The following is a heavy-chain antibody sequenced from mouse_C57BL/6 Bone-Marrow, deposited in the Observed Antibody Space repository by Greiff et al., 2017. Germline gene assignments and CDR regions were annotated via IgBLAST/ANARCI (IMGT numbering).Heavy chain of an antibody. CDR3: ARGLWLLGYWYFDV. J-gene: IGHJ1*03. Sequence: EVHLVESGGGLVKPGGSLKLSCAASGFTFSSYAMSWVRQTPEKRLEWVATISDGGSYTYYPDNVKGRFTISRDNAKNNLYLQMSHLKSEDTAMYYCARGLWLLGYWYFDVWGTGTTVTVSS. CDR1: GFTFSSYA. D-gene: IGHD2-2*01. V-gene: IGHV5-4*01. CDR2: ISDGGSYT.